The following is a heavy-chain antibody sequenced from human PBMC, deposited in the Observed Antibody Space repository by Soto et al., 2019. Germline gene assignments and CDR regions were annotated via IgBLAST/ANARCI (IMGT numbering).Heavy chain of an antibody. J-gene: IGHJ6*02. Sequence: PGGSLRLSCSAPGFTFSSYAMHWVRQAPGKGLEYVSAISSNGGSTYYADSVKGRFTISRDNSKNTLYLQMSSLRAEDTAVYYWVKDLFDWLPQYYYYGMDVWGQGTTVTVSS. CDR2: ISSNGGST. CDR3: VKDLFDWLPQYYYYGMDV. CDR1: GFTFSSYA. D-gene: IGHD3-9*01. V-gene: IGHV3-64D*08.